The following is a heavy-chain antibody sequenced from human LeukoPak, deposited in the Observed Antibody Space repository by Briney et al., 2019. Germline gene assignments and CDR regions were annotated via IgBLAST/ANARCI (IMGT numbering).Heavy chain of an antibody. J-gene: IGHJ6*02. D-gene: IGHD3-16*02. CDR1: GGSISSYY. Sequence: PSETLSLTCTVSGGSISSYYWSWIRQPPGKGLEWIGYIYYSGSTNYNPSLKSRVTISVDTSKNQFSMKLSSVAAADTAVSYCARHIVAGDPYGADVWGQGTTVTVSS. V-gene: IGHV4-59*08. CDR3: ARHIVAGDPYGADV. CDR2: IYYSGST.